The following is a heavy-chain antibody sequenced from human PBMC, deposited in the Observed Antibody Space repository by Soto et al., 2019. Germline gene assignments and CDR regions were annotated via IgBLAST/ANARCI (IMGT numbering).Heavy chain of an antibody. Sequence: GGSLRLSCAASGFTVSSNYMTWVRQAPGKGLEWVSVIYSGGSTYYADSVKGRFSISRDNSKNTLYLQMNSLRAEDTAVYYCARAQPLRFLQKFPDFWGQGSLVTVSS. V-gene: IGHV3-53*01. J-gene: IGHJ4*02. D-gene: IGHD3-3*01. CDR2: IYSGGST. CDR1: GFTVSSNY. CDR3: ARAQPLRFLQKFPDF.